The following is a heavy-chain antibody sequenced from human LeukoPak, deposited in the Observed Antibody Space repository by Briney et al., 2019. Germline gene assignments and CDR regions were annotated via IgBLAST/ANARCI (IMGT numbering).Heavy chain of an antibody. Sequence: ASVTVSCKASGYTFTSYGISWVRQAPGQGLEWMGWISAYNGNTNYAQKLQGRVTMTTDTSTSTAYMELRSLRSDDTAVYYCARDGHDILIGYYKGYYYYGMDVWGQGTTVTVSS. CDR2: ISAYNGNT. CDR1: GYTFTSYG. D-gene: IGHD3-9*01. V-gene: IGHV1-18*01. CDR3: ARDGHDILIGYYKGYYYYGMDV. J-gene: IGHJ6*02.